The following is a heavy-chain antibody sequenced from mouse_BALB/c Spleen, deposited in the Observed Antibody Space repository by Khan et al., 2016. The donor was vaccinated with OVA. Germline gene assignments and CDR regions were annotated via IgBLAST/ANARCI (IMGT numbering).Heavy chain of an antibody. CDR2: INPHIGET. J-gene: IGHJ2*01. CDR1: GYSFTGYF. CDR3: ARKNGSDFDY. V-gene: IGHV1-20*02. Sequence: VQLKQSGPELVKPGASVKISSKASGYSFTGYFMNWVMQSHGKSLEWIGRINPHIGETLYNQKFKGKATLTVDESSRTAHMELRSLASEDSAVYYCARKNGSDFDYWGQGTTLTVSS. D-gene: IGHD1-1*01.